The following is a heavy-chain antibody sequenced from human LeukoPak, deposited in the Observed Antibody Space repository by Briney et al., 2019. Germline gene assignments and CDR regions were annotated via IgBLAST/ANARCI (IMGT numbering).Heavy chain of an antibody. J-gene: IGHJ4*02. D-gene: IGHD3-10*01. Sequence: PGGSLRLSCAASGFTFSSYWMSWVRQAPGKGLEWEANIKQDGSEKYYVDSVKGRFTISRDNAKNSLYLQMNSLRAEDTAVYYCARCVMDIYYGSGSYYNLDYWGQGTLVTVSS. V-gene: IGHV3-7*01. CDR2: IKQDGSEK. CDR3: ARCVMDIYYGSGSYYNLDY. CDR1: GFTFSSYW.